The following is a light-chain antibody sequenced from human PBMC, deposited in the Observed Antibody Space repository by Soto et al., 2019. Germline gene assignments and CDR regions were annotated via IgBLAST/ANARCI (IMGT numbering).Light chain of an antibody. CDR2: GNS. V-gene: IGLV1-40*01. CDR1: RSNIGAGYD. CDR3: QSSDSSLRGV. Sequence: QSVLTQPPSVSGAPGQRVTISCTGSRSNIGAGYDVHWYQQLPGTAPKLLIYGNSNRPSGVPDRFSGSKSGTSASLAITGLQAEDEADYYCQSSDSSLRGVFGGGTKVTVL. J-gene: IGLJ3*02.